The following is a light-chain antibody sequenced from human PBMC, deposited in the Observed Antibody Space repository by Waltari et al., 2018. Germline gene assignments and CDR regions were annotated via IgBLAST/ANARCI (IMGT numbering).Light chain of an antibody. CDR1: KLGDKY. CDR2: RDT. J-gene: IGLJ2*01. V-gene: IGLV3-1*01. Sequence: SYELAQPPSVSVSPGQTASITCSGDKLGDKYVSWYQQKPGQSPVVVRYRDTERPSGIPERFSGSNSGNTATLTISGTQTMDEADYYCQAWDSSTAVFGGGTKLTVL. CDR3: QAWDSSTAV.